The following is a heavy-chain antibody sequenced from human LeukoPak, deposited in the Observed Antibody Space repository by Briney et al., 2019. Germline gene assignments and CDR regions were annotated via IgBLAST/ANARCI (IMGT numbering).Heavy chain of an antibody. CDR1: GFTFDDYA. V-gene: IGHV3-9*01. J-gene: IGHJ6*02. D-gene: IGHD3-22*01. CDR3: AKDMGPTYYYDSSGSNYYYYYGMDV. CDR2: ISWNSGSI. Sequence: GRSLRLSCAASGFTFDDYAMHWVRQAPGKGLEWVSGISWNSGSIGYADSVKGRFTISRDNAKNSLYLQMNSLRAEDTASYYCAKDMGPTYYYDSSGSNYYYYYGMDVWGQGTTVTVSS.